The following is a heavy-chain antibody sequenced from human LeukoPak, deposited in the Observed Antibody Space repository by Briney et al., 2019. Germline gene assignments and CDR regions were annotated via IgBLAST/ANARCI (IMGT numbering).Heavy chain of an antibody. D-gene: IGHD3-22*01. Sequence: GGSLRLSCTASGFTFSSYGMNWVRQAPGKGLEWVSGISGSGGSTDYADSVKGRFTISRDNSKNTLFLQMNSLKVEDTAVYFCAKDTDRSGYYDAFDXWXQGTMVTVSP. CDR2: ISGSGGST. V-gene: IGHV3-23*01. CDR1: GFTFSSYG. J-gene: IGHJ3*02. CDR3: AKDTDRSGYYDAFDX.